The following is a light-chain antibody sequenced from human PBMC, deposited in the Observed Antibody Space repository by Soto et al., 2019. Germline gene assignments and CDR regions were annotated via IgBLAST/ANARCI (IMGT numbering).Light chain of an antibody. Sequence: QSALAQPASVSASPGQSITISCTGTSSDIGSYNFVSWYQLHPGKVPKLMIYEVTKRPSGVSTCFSGSKSGNTASLTISRLQAEDEGDYCCCSHAGSDTFVFGTGTKVTVL. CDR2: EVT. J-gene: IGLJ1*01. CDR1: SSDIGSYNF. CDR3: CSHAGSDTFV. V-gene: IGLV2-23*02.